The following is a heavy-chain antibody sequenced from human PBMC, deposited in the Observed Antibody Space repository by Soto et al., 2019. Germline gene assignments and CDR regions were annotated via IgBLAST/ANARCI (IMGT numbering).Heavy chain of an antibody. J-gene: IGHJ6*02. CDR2: ISASGGAT. V-gene: IGHV3-23*01. CDR1: GFTFSNYA. D-gene: IGHD4-17*01. CDR3: AEDPNGDYVGGFEF. Sequence: GGSLRLSCAGSGFTFSNYAMSWVRQAPGKGLEWVSGISASGGATYYAGSVKGRFTISRDNSKNTHSLQMNSLRAEDTAVYYCAEDPNGDYVGGFEFRGQGTTVTVSS.